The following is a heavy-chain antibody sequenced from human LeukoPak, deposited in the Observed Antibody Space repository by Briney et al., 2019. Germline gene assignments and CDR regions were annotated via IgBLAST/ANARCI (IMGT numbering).Heavy chain of an antibody. Sequence: PGGSLRLSCAASGFSFSSYSMSWVRQAPGKGPEWVSSIGGSGGGTDYADSVKGRFNISRDNSRNTLYLQMNSLRAEDAAVYYCAKARYSDNWPGLDWGQGTLVTVSS. CDR3: AKARYSDNWPGLD. CDR2: IGGSGGGT. V-gene: IGHV3-23*01. D-gene: IGHD1-20*01. CDR1: GFSFSSYS. J-gene: IGHJ4*02.